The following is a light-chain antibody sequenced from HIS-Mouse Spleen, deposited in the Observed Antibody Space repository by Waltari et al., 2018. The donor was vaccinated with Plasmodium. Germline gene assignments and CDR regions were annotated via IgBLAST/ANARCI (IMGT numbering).Light chain of an antibody. Sequence: EIVLTKSPATLSLSPGERATLSCRASQSVSSYLAWYQQKPGQAPRLLIYDASNRATGIPARFSGSGSGTDFTLTISSLEPEDFAVYYCQQRSNWPRVLTFGGGTKVEIK. CDR3: QQRSNWPRVLT. V-gene: IGKV3-11*01. CDR1: QSVSSY. J-gene: IGKJ4*01. CDR2: DAS.